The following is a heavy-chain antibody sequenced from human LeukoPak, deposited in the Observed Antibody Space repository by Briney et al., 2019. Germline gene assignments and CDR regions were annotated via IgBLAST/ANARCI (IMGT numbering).Heavy chain of an antibody. CDR3: ASDSSGWQH. J-gene: IGHJ4*02. CDR1: GFTFSSYG. CDR2: ISYDGSNK. V-gene: IGHV3-30*03. Sequence: PGGSLRLSCAASGFTFSSYGMHWVRQAPGKGLEWVAVISYDGSNKYYADSVKGRFTISRDNSKNTLYLQMNSLRAEDTAVYYCASDSSGWQHWGQGTLVTASS. D-gene: IGHD6-19*01.